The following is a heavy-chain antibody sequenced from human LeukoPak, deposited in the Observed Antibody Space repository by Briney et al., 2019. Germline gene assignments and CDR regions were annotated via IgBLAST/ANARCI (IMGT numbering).Heavy chain of an antibody. D-gene: IGHD3-10*01. CDR1: GFTFISYE. CDR2: ISSSNTI. J-gene: IGHJ4*02. V-gene: IGHV3-48*03. Sequence: GGSLRLSCSASGFTFISYEMNWVRQAPGKGLEWISYISSSNTIYYADSVKGRFTISRDNANNSLYLQMNSLRAEDTAVYYCARDHCYGSGSLDYWGQGTLVTVSS. CDR3: ARDHCYGSGSLDY.